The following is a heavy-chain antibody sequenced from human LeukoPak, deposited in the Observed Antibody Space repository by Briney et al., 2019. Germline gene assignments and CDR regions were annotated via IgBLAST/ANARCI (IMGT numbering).Heavy chain of an antibody. D-gene: IGHD3-3*01. V-gene: IGHV4-39*01. CDR2: IYYSGST. CDR3: ASISPDHYDFWSGYHNWFDP. Sequence: PSETLSLTCTVSGGSISSSSYYWGWIRQPPGKGLEWIGSIYYSGSTYYNPSLKSRVTISADTSKNQFSLKLSSVTAADTAVYYCASISPDHYDFWSGYHNWFDPWGQGTLVTVSS. CDR1: GGSISSSSYY. J-gene: IGHJ5*02.